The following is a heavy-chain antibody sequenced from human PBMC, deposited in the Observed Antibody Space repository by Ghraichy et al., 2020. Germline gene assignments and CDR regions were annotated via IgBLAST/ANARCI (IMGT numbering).Heavy chain of an antibody. CDR1: GNTFRNHA. V-gene: IGHV3-30-3*01. CDR2: ISFDGTYQ. Sequence: GESLNISCAASGNTFRNHAMHWVRQAPGKGLEWVALISFDGTYQDYTDSVKGRFTISRDNSRNTLYLQMNSLRPEDTSVYYCPTALGPKRFDNWGQGSLVTVAS. D-gene: IGHD7-27*01. J-gene: IGHJ4*02. CDR3: PTALGPKRFDN.